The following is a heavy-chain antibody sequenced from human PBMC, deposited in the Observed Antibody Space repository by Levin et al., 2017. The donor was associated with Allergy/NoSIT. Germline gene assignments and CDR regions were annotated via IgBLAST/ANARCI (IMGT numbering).Heavy chain of an antibody. CDR3: ARERRLLIAGRRNGSDY. Sequence: SQTLSLTCTVSGGSVSSGSYYWSWIRQPPGKGLEWIGYIYYSGSTNYNPSLKSRVTISVDTSKNQLSLKLSSVTAADTAVEYWARERRLLIAGRRNGSDYWGQGTLVTVSS. CDR1: GGSVSSGSYY. V-gene: IGHV4-61*01. D-gene: IGHD6-13*01. CDR2: IYYSGST. J-gene: IGHJ4*02.